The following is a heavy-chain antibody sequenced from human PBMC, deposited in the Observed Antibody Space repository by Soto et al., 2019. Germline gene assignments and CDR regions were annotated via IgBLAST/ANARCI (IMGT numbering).Heavy chain of an antibody. Sequence: GGSLRLSCAASGFTFSSYGMHWVRQAPGKGLEWVAVISYDGSNKYYADSVKGRFTISRDNSKNTLYLQMNSLRAEDTAVYYCAKVYYDSNRGFVYYYYGMDVWGQGTTVTVSS. J-gene: IGHJ6*02. V-gene: IGHV3-30*18. CDR2: ISYDGSNK. D-gene: IGHD3-22*01. CDR3: AKVYYDSNRGFVYYYYGMDV. CDR1: GFTFSSYG.